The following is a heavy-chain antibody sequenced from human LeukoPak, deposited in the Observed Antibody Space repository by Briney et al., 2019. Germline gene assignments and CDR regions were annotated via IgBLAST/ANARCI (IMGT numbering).Heavy chain of an antibody. J-gene: IGHJ4*02. CDR1: GGSIRSYY. D-gene: IGHD2-21*02. CDR3: AAVVVSGTPNFDY. V-gene: IGHV4-59*03. Sequence: SETLSLTCTVSGGSIRSYYWTWIRQPPGKGLEWIGYMYYTGSTKYNPSLKSRVSISVDTSKNQFSLTLTSVTAADTAVYYCAAVVVSGTPNFDYWGQGTLVTVSS. CDR2: MYYTGST.